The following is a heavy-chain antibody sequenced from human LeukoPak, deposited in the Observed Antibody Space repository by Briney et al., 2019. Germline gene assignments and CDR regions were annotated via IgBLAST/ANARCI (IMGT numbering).Heavy chain of an antibody. CDR3: AKGQWLGPLDY. Sequence: SLRLSCAASGFTFDDYAMHWVRQAPGKGLEWISGISWNSGSIGYADSVKGRFTTSRDNAKNSLYLQMNSLRAEDTALYYCAKGQWLGPLDYWGQGTLVTVSS. J-gene: IGHJ4*02. CDR2: ISWNSGSI. D-gene: IGHD6-19*01. V-gene: IGHV3-9*01. CDR1: GFTFDDYA.